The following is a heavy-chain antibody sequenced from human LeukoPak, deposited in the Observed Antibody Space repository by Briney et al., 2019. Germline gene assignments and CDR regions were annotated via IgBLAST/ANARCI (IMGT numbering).Heavy chain of an antibody. J-gene: IGHJ4*02. CDR1: GGSISSSSYY. CDR2: IYYSGST. D-gene: IGHD1-7*01. CDR3: ASPRGDNWNYGGIDY. Sequence: SEALSLTCAVSGGSISSSSYYWGWIRQPPGKGLERIGSIYYSGSTYYNPSLKSRVTISVDTSKNQFSLKLSSVTAADTAVYYCASPRGDNWNYGGIDYWGQGTLVTVSS. V-gene: IGHV4-39*01.